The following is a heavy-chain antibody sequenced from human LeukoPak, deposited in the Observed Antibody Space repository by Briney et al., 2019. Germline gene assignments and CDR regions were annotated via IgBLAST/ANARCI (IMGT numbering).Heavy chain of an antibody. V-gene: IGHV4-59*01. Sequence: SETLSLTCTVSGGSISSYYWSWIRQPPGKGLEWIGYIYYSGSTNYNPSLKSRVTMSVDTSKNQFSLKLSSVTAADTAVYNCARDKDYFDSGGAFDIWGQGTMVTVSS. CDR3: ARDKDYFDSGGAFDI. D-gene: IGHD3-22*01. J-gene: IGHJ3*02. CDR2: IYYSGST. CDR1: GGSISSYY.